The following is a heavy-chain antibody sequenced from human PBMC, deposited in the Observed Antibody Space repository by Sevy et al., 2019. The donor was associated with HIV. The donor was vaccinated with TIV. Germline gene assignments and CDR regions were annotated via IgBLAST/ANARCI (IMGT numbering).Heavy chain of an antibody. D-gene: IGHD3-10*01. CDR3: AKDLYYYGSGSYYADHYYYYYGMDV. CDR2: ISGSGGST. J-gene: IGHJ6*02. V-gene: IGHV3-23*01. Sequence: GGSLRLSCAASGFTFSSYAMSWVRQAPGKGLEWVSAISGSGGSTYYADSVKGRFTISRDNSKNTLYLQMNSLRAEDTAVNYCAKDLYYYGSGSYYADHYYYYYGMDVWGQGTTVTVSS. CDR1: GFTFSSYA.